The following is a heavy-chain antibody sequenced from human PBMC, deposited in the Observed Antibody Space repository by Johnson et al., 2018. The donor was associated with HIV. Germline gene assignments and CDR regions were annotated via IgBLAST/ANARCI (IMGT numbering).Heavy chain of an antibody. CDR2: ITYDGRNK. V-gene: IGHV3-30*04. CDR3: ARDGGNDYGDYVGGGALDI. CDR1: GFTFRSYA. Sequence: QMLLVESGGGVMQPGKSLRLSCEASGFTFRSYAMHWVRQAPGKGLEWVAVITYDGRNKYYADSVKGRFIIFRDNSKNTLYLQMNSRRAEDTAVYYCARDGGNDYGDYVGGGALDIWGQGTMVTVSS. D-gene: IGHD4-17*01. J-gene: IGHJ3*02.